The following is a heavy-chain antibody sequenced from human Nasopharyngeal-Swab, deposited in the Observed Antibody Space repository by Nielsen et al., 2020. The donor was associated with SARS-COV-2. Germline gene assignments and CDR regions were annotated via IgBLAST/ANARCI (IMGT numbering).Heavy chain of an antibody. Sequence: GGLLRPPCAAPGFPFRSYGMHWVRQAPGKGLEWVAVIWYDGSNKYYAASMKGRFTISRDNSKNTLYLQMNSLRAEDTAVYYCARERGTVTTGAFDIWGQGTMVTVSS. CDR1: GFPFRSYG. CDR3: ARERGTVTTGAFDI. CDR2: IWYDGSNK. J-gene: IGHJ3*02. V-gene: IGHV3-33*01. D-gene: IGHD4-17*01.